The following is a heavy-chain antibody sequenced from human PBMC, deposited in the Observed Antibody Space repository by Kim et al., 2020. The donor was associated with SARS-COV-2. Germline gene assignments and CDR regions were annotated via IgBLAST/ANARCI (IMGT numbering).Heavy chain of an antibody. D-gene: IGHD6-19*01. V-gene: IGHV1-18*04. J-gene: IGHJ4*02. CDR2: ISAYNGNT. Sequence: ASVKVSCKASGYTFTSYGISWVRQAPGQGLEWMGWISAYNGNTNYAQKLQGRVTMTTDTSTSTAYMELRSLRSDDTAVYYCARDHFTSGWYFFGPDYWGQGTLVTVSS. CDR1: GYTFTSYG. CDR3: ARDHFTSGWYFFGPDY.